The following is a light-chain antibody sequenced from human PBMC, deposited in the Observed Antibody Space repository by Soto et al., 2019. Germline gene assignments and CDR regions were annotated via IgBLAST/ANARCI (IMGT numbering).Light chain of an antibody. J-gene: IGKJ2*01. Sequence: DIQMTQSPSSLSASVGDRVTITCRASQTMSSYLNWYQQKPGKAPKLLIYAASSLHSGVPSRFSGSGSGKDFTLTISSLQPEDFATYYCQQSYSSPHTFGRGTKLDIK. V-gene: IGKV1-39*01. CDR2: AAS. CDR3: QQSYSSPHT. CDR1: QTMSSY.